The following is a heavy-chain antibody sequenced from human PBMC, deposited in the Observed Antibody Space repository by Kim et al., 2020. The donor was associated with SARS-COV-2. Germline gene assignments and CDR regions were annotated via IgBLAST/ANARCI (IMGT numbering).Heavy chain of an antibody. CDR2: ISYDGSNK. J-gene: IGHJ6*02. CDR1: GFTFSSYG. D-gene: IGHD6-13*01. V-gene: IGHV3-33*05. Sequence: GGSLRLSCAAAGFTFSSYGMHWVRQAPGKGLEWVAVISYDGSNKYYADSVKGRFTIPRDNSKNTLYLQMNSLRAEDTAVYYCARDTAAQGGKYYYYGMDVWGQGTTVTVSS. CDR3: ARDTAAQGGKYYYYGMDV.